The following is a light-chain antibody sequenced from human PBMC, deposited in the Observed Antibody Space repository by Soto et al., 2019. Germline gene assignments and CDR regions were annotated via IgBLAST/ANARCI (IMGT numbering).Light chain of an antibody. Sequence: DIQMTQSPSSLSGSVGDRVTISCRASQNIVNYLHWYQRKPGTAPRLLISRASTVRSGIPPRFSGSGSGRDFTLTISSLRPEDIETYFCQQTYSIPWTFGPGTRVEI. V-gene: IGKV1-39*01. CDR2: RAS. CDR1: QNIVNY. J-gene: IGKJ1*01. CDR3: QQTYSIPWT.